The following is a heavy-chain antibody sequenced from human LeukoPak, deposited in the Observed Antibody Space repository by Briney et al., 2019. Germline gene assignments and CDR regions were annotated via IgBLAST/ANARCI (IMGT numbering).Heavy chain of an antibody. V-gene: IGHV3-30*04. J-gene: IGHJ4*02. CDR1: GFTFSSYA. CDR3: ARPRDGYNPRGYYFDY. Sequence: GRSLRLSCAASGFTFSSYAMHWVRQAPGKGLEWVAVISYDGSNKYYADSVKGRFTISRDNSKNTLYLQMNSLRAEDTAVYYCARPRDGYNPRGYYFDYWGQGTLVTVSS. CDR2: ISYDGSNK. D-gene: IGHD5-24*01.